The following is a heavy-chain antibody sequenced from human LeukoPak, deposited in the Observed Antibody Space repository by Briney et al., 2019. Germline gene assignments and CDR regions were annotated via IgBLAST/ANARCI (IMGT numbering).Heavy chain of an antibody. Sequence: GGSLRLFCAASGFTFSSYAMSWVRQAPGKGREWVSAISGSGGSTYYADSVKGRFTISRDNSKNTLYLQMNSLRAEDTAVYYCAKAPWFGESYFDYWGQGTLVTVSS. CDR3: AKAPWFGESYFDY. CDR1: GFTFSSYA. J-gene: IGHJ4*02. D-gene: IGHD3-10*01. CDR2: ISGSGGST. V-gene: IGHV3-23*01.